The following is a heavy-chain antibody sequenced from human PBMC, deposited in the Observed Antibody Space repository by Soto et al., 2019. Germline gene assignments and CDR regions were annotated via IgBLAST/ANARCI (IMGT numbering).Heavy chain of an antibody. J-gene: IGHJ5*02. D-gene: IGHD3-22*01. Sequence: QVQLVQSGAEVKKPGSSVKVSCKASGGTFSSYAISWVRQAPGQGLEWMGEIIPIFGTANSAQKFQGRVTITADESTSTAYMELSSLRSEDTAVYYCARDRGPSSGYYPYWFDPWGQGTLVTGSS. CDR2: IIPIFGTA. CDR1: GGTFSSYA. CDR3: ARDRGPSSGYYPYWFDP. V-gene: IGHV1-69*12.